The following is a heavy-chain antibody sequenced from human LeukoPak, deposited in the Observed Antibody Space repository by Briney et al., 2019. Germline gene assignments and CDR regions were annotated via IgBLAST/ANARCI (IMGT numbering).Heavy chain of an antibody. J-gene: IGHJ3*02. V-gene: IGHV1-24*01. CDR2: FDPEDGET. Sequence: ASVKVSCKVSGYTLTELSMHWVRQAPGKGLEWMGGFDPEDGETIYAQKFQGRVTMTEDTSTDTAYMELSSLRSEDTAVYYCATFFTTPGAFDIWGQGIMVTVSS. CDR3: ATFFTTPGAFDI. D-gene: IGHD1-26*01. CDR1: GYTLTELS.